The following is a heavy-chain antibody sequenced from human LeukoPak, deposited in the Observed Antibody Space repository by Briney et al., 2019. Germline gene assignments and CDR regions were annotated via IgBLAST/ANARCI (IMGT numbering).Heavy chain of an antibody. CDR1: GYTFTSYG. D-gene: IGHD3-10*01. V-gene: IGHV1-18*01. J-gene: IGHJ4*02. CDR2: ISAYNGNT. Sequence: ASVKVSCKASGYTFTSYGISWVRQAPGQGLEWMGWISAYNGNTNYAQKLQGRVTMTTDTSTSTAYMELRSLRSDDTAVYYCAREIGARYNWNYDPYGSGSYPYYFDYWGQGTLVTVSS. CDR3: AREIGARYNWNYDPYGSGSYPYYFDY.